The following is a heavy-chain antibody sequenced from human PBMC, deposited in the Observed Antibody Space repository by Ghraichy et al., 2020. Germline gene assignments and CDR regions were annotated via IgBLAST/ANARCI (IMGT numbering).Heavy chain of an antibody. CDR2: IYHSGST. CDR1: GDSIISNNW. CDR3: AREPRVAPSARTVVDGVLDI. J-gene: IGHJ3*02. V-gene: IGHV4-4*02. Sequence: SETLSLTCRVSGDSIISNNWWSWVRQPPGRGLEWVGEIYHSGSTNYNPSLKSRVIVSLDKSKNEFSLNLNSVTPADTAVYYCAREPRVAPSARTVVDGVLDIWGQGRMVTGSS. D-gene: IGHD2-15*01.